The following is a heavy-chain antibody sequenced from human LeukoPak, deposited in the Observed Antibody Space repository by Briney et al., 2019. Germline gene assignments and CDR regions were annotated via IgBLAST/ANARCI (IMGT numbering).Heavy chain of an antibody. J-gene: IGHJ6*02. CDR1: GGSISSHY. CDR2: IYSTGNT. Sequence: PSETLSLTCTVSGGSISSHYWTWIRQPAGKGLEWIGRIYSTGNTNYNPSLESRVTMSLDTSKNQFSLKLSSVTAADTAVYYCAGVGGYCSSTSCYTLYEDYYYYYGMDVWGQGTTVTVSS. D-gene: IGHD2-2*02. CDR3: AGVGGYCSSTSCYTLYEDYYYYYGMDV. V-gene: IGHV4-4*07.